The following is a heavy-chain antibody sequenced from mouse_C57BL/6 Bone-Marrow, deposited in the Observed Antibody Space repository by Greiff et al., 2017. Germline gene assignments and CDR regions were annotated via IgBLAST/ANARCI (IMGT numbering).Heavy chain of an antibody. V-gene: IGHV5-12*01. CDR2: ISNGGGST. CDR1: GFTFSDYY. Sequence: EVKLVESGGGLVQPGGSLKLSCAASGFTFSDYYMYWVRQTPEKRLEWVAYISNGGGSTYYPDNVKGRFTVSRDNAKNTLYLQMKRLKSEDTAMYYCARHEEYFDVWGTGTTVTVSS. CDR3: ARHEEYFDV. J-gene: IGHJ1*03.